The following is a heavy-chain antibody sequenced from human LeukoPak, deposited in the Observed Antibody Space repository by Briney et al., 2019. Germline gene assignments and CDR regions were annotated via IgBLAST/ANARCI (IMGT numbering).Heavy chain of an antibody. V-gene: IGHV3-9*01. J-gene: IGHJ6*02. D-gene: IGHD4-17*01. CDR3: AKGTQPCDTVTTGGMDV. CDR1: GFTFDDYA. CDR2: ISWNSGSI. Sequence: GRSLRLSCAASGFTFDDYAMHWVRQAPGKGLEWVSGISWNSGSIGYADSVKGRFTISRDNAKNSLYLQMNSLRAEDTALYYCAKGTQPCDTVTTGGMDVWGQGTTVTVSS.